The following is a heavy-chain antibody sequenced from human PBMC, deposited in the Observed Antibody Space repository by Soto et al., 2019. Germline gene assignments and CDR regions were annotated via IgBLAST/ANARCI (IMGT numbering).Heavy chain of an antibody. V-gene: IGHV3-30*18. CDR1: GLTFTSDA. D-gene: IGHD2-2*01. CDR3: AKDSGYQLPDNYFYYGLDV. J-gene: IGHJ6*02. CDR2: ISYDEIDK. Sequence: SLRLSCAACGLTFTSDATDCGRQTPFKCAQSAAAISYDEIDKKYSSSVKGRFTVSRDNVKNTLSLQMNSLRPEDTAVYYCAKDSGYQLPDNYFYYGLDVWGQGTTVTVSS.